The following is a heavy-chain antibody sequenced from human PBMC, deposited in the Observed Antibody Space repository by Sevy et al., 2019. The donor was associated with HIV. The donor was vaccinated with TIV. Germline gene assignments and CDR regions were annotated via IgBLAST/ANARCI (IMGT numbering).Heavy chain of an antibody. J-gene: IGHJ6*02. Sequence: GGSLRLSCAASGFTVSSDYMTWVRQAPGKGLEWVSVFFSGGTTYYADSVKGRFTISRDNSKNTIYLQMNSLRAEDTANYYCARESSSTWQAGYYGLAVWGQGTTVTVSS. CDR3: ARESSSTWQAGYYGLAV. CDR2: FFSGGTT. D-gene: IGHD6-13*01. V-gene: IGHV3-66*01. CDR1: GFTVSSDY.